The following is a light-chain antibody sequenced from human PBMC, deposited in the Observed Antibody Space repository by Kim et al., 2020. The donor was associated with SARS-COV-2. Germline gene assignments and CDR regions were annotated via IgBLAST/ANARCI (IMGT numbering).Light chain of an antibody. CDR3: QKYNSAPL. CDR2: AAS. V-gene: IGKV1-27*01. J-gene: IGKJ3*01. Sequence: SASVGDRVTITWRASQGISKLLAWYQQKPGKIPNLLIYAASTLQSGVPSRFSGSGSGTDFTLSISSLQPEDVATYYCQKYNSAPLFGPGTKVDIK. CDR1: QGISKL.